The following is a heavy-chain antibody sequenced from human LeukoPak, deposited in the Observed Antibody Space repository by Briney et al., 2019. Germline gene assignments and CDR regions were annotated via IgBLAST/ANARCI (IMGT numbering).Heavy chain of an antibody. CDR3: ARVYNGVFDY. J-gene: IGHJ4*02. D-gene: IGHD1-14*01. CDR2: LGGSGGNT. Sequence: GGSLRLSCAASGFTLTKYAMNWVRQSPGKGLEWVSGLGGSGGNTYYADSVKGRFTISRDNAKNSLYLQMNSLRAEDTAVYYCARVYNGVFDYWGQGTLVTVSS. CDR1: GFTLTKYA. V-gene: IGHV3-23*01.